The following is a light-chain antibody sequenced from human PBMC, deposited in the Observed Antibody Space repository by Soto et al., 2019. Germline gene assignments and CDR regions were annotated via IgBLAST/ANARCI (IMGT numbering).Light chain of an antibody. J-gene: IGKJ1*01. V-gene: IGKV3-15*01. CDR2: GAS. CDR3: QQYNNWPRT. CDR1: QSVSSN. Sequence: EIVMTQSPATLSVSPGERATLSCRASQSVSSNLAWYQQQPGQAPRLLIYGASTRATGIPARSSGSGSGTDFPLTISSLQSEDFAVYYCQQYNNWPRTFGQGTKVDIK.